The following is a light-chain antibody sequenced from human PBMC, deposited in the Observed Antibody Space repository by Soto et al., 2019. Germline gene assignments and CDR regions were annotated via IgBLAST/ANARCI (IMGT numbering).Light chain of an antibody. Sequence: DIHMAQSPPSLSASVGDRVTITCRASHNIVTYLNWYQQKAGKAPSLLIYEASHLQSGVPFSFFGSGSGTDFTLTIDKLQHEDSATYYCQQSHSTPPTFGQGTKLEIK. J-gene: IGKJ2*01. CDR2: EAS. V-gene: IGKV1-39*01. CDR1: HNIVTY. CDR3: QQSHSTPPT.